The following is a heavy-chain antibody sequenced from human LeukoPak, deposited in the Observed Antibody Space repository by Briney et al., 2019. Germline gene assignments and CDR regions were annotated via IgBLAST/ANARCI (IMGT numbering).Heavy chain of an antibody. Sequence: KAGGSLRLSCAAPGFTFSSYSMNWVLQAPGKGLEWVSSISSSSSYIYYADSVKGRFTISRDNAKNSLYLQMNSLRAEDTAVYYCARGRNYYGSGSYYNPNFDYWGQGTLVTVSS. CDR2: ISSSSSYI. J-gene: IGHJ4*02. CDR1: GFTFSSYS. D-gene: IGHD3-10*01. CDR3: ARGRNYYGSGSYYNPNFDY. V-gene: IGHV3-21*01.